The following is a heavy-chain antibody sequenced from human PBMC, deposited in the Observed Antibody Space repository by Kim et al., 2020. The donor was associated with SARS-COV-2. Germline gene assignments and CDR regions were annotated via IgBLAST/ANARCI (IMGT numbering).Heavy chain of an antibody. D-gene: IGHD1-26*01. Sequence: YYNPYIKSRVTISVDTSKSHFSLRLTSVTATDTAVYYCARWEPLVTGGFDPWGQGTLVTVSS. V-gene: IGHV4-39*02. CDR3: ARWEPLVTGGFDP. J-gene: IGHJ5*02.